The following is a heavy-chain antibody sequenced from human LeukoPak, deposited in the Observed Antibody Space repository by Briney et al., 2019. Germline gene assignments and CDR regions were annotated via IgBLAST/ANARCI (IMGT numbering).Heavy chain of an antibody. CDR1: GFTFSTYA. CDR3: ARVYYGSGSLYYYYYYMDV. D-gene: IGHD3-10*01. CDR2: IAYDGSNK. Sequence: GGSLRLSCAASGFTFSTYAMHWVRQAPGKGLEWVAVIAYDGSNKFYADSVKGRFTISRDNSKNTLYLQMNSLRAEDTAVYYCARVYYGSGSLYYYYYYMDVWGKGTTVTISS. J-gene: IGHJ6*03. V-gene: IGHV3-30*04.